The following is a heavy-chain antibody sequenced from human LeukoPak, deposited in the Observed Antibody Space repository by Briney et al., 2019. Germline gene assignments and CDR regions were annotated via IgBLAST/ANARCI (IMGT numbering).Heavy chain of an antibody. CDR3: ASPAYGDYALFDY. CDR2: ISSSSSYI. CDR1: GFTFSSYS. J-gene: IGHJ4*02. V-gene: IGHV3-21*01. Sequence: GGSLRLSCAASGFTFSSYSMNWVRQAPGKGLEWVSSISSSSSYIYYADSVKGRFTISRDNVKNSLYLQMNSLRAEDTAVYYCASPAYGDYALFDYWGQGTLVTVSS. D-gene: IGHD4-17*01.